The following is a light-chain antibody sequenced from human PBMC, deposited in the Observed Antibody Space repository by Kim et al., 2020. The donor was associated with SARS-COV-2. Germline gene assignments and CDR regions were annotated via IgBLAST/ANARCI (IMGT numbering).Light chain of an antibody. CDR1: QSVATV. CDR2: EAF. Sequence: LSPGQRATLSCRASQSVATVLAWYQQKPGQPPSLLIYEAFNRAAGIPARFSGSGSGTDFTLTISSLEPEDFAVYYCQQRSQWPLTFGGGTKVDIK. J-gene: IGKJ4*01. V-gene: IGKV3-11*01. CDR3: QQRSQWPLT.